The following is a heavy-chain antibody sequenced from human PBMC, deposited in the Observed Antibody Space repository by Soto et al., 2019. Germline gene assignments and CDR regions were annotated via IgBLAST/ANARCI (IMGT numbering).Heavy chain of an antibody. CDR2: IYHSGST. J-gene: IGHJ4*02. D-gene: IGHD2-21*02. V-gene: IGHV4-4*02. CDR3: ARRGGGVVLTATTPFDY. Sequence: QVPLQESGPRLVRPSGTLSLTCTVSSGSISTANWWSWVRQPPGRGLEWIGEIYHSGSTNYNLSLKSRVPLSVDKSKNQFSLRLSSLTAADTAMYYCARRGGGVVLTATTPFDYWGQGTLVTVSS. CDR1: SGSISTANW.